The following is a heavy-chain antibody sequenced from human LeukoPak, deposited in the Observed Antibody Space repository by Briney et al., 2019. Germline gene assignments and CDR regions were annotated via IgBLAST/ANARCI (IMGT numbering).Heavy chain of an antibody. CDR3: ARDSHFCSGISCDLGWFDP. CDR1: GGSVSNGLHY. J-gene: IGHJ5*02. D-gene: IGHD2-2*01. V-gene: IGHV4-61*01. Sequence: PSETLSLTSTVYGGSVSNGLHYRNWLRQPPGKGLEWIGYIYYRGSTDYNPSLKSRVTMSVDTSKNQFSLKLRSVTAADTAVYYCARDSHFCSGISCDLGWFDPWGQGTLVTVSS. CDR2: IYYRGST.